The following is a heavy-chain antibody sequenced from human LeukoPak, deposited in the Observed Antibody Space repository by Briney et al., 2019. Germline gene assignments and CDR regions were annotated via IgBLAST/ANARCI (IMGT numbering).Heavy chain of an antibody. CDR2: NIPIFGTA. CDR1: GGTFSSYA. D-gene: IGHD2-2*01. CDR3: ARDYCSSTSCLFDY. J-gene: IGHJ4*02. Sequence: GASVKVSCKASGGTFSSYAISWVRQAPGQGLEWMGGNIPIFGTANYAQKFQGRVTITADESTSTAYMELSSLRSEDTAVYYCARDYCSSTSCLFDYWGQGTLVTVSS. V-gene: IGHV1-69*13.